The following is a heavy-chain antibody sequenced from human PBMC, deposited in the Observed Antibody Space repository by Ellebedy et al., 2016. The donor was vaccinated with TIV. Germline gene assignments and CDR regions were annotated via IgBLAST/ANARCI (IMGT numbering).Heavy chain of an antibody. V-gene: IGHV3-23*01. J-gene: IGHJ4*02. Sequence: PGGSLRLSCAASAFTFSSYAMSWVRQTPGKGLEWVSTISATGGGTYYADSVNGRFTISRDNSKNTLNLQMNSLRAEDTALYYCAKGFHGSGSNPRGFDYWGQGTLVSVSS. CDR3: AKGFHGSGSNPRGFDY. CDR2: ISATGGGT. CDR1: AFTFSSYA. D-gene: IGHD3-10*01.